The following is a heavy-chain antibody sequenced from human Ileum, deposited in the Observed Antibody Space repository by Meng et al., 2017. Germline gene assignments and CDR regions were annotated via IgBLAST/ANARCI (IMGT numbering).Heavy chain of an antibody. J-gene: IGHJ4*02. D-gene: IGHD2-21*01. CDR3: ARNGDYSADH. Sequence: VQDQAAVPGWLDPSGTLALTCVASGGSISCGYWWSWVRQPPGQGLEWIGEIHHSGSTNYNPSLKSRVTLSVDNSNNQFSLSLTSVTAADTAVYYCARNGDYSADHWGQGILVTVSS. CDR1: GGSISCGYW. CDR2: IHHSGST. V-gene: IGHV4-4*02.